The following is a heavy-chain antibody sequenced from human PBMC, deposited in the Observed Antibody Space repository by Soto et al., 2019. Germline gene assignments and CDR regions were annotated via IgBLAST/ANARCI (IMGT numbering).Heavy chain of an antibody. D-gene: IGHD2-2*01. J-gene: IGHJ4*02. CDR3: ARACSSTSCYDVFDS. V-gene: IGHV4-4*07. CDR2: IYTSGST. Sequence: PSETLSLTCTVSGGSISSYYWSWIRRPAGKGLQWIGRIYTSGSTNYNPSLKSRVTMSVDTSKNQFSLKLSSVTAADTAVYYCARACSSTSCYDVFDSWGQGTLVTVSS. CDR1: GGSISSYY.